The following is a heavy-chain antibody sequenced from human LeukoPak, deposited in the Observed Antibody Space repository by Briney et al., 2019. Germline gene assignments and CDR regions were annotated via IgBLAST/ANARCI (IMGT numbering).Heavy chain of an antibody. D-gene: IGHD6-19*01. J-gene: IGHJ5*02. CDR3: ARRRSGLDWFDP. CDR1: GFTFSNYE. CDR2: IYSGGNT. V-gene: IGHV4-39*01. Sequence: KAGGSLRLSCAASGFTFSNYEMNWVRQPPGKGLEWIGAIYSGGNTYYYPSLKSRVTISVDTSKNQFSLRLNSVTAADTAVYYCARRRSGLDWFDPWGQGTLVTVSS.